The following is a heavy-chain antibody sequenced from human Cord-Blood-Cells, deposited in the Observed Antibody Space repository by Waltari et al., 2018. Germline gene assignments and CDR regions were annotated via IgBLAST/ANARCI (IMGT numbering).Heavy chain of an antibody. CDR2: LYHSGRA. J-gene: IGHJ6*02. D-gene: IGHD5-12*01. CDR3: ARDRRIVATSYYYYYGMDV. Sequence: QVQLQESGPGLVKPSGTLSLTCAVSGGSISSSNWWSWVRQPPGKGLEWIGGLYHSGRANYNPSLKRRVTVSVDKSKNQFSLKLSSVTSADTAVYYCARDRRIVATSYYYYYGMDVWGQGTTVTVSS. CDR1: GGSISSSNW. V-gene: IGHV4-4*02.